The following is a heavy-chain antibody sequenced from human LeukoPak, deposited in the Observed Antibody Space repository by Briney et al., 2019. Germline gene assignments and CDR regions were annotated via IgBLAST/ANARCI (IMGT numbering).Heavy chain of an antibody. CDR2: INHSGST. V-gene: IGHV4-34*01. CDR3: ARTTVTTFSFWYAFDI. CDR1: GGSFSDYW. Sequence: SETLSLTCAVYGGSFSDYWWSWIRQPPGKGLEWIGEINHSGSTNYNPSLKSRVTISVDTSKNQFSLKLSSVTAADTAVYYCARTTVTTFSFWYAFDIWGQGTMVTVSS. J-gene: IGHJ3*02. D-gene: IGHD4-17*01.